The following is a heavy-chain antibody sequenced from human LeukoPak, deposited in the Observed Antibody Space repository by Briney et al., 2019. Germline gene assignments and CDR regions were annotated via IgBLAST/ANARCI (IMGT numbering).Heavy chain of an antibody. CDR1: GFTFSSYA. Sequence: GGSLRLSCAASGFTFSSYAMSWVRQAPGKGLEWVSTISVSGGNTYYADSVKGRFTISRDNAKNSLYLQMNSLRAEDTAVYYCARARITGTTLPVDYWGQGTLVTVSS. J-gene: IGHJ4*02. CDR3: ARARITGTTLPVDY. D-gene: IGHD1-20*01. V-gene: IGHV3-23*01. CDR2: ISVSGGNT.